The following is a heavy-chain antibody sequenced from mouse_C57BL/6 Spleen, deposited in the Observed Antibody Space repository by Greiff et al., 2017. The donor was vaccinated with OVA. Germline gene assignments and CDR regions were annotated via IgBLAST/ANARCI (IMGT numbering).Heavy chain of an antibody. D-gene: IGHD2-4*01. CDR3: ARDSHYDYDEDPSYAMDY. CDR1: GFTFSSYA. V-gene: IGHV5-4*01. CDR2: ISDGGSYT. J-gene: IGHJ4*01. Sequence: EVKLMESGGGLVKPGGSLKLSCAASGFTFSSYAMSWVRQTPEKRLEWVATISDGGSYTYYPDNVKGRFTISRDNAKNNLYLQMSHLKSEDTAMYYCARDSHYDYDEDPSYAMDYWGQGTSVTVSS.